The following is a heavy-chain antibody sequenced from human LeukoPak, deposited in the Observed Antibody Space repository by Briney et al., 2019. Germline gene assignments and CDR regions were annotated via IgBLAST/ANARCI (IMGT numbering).Heavy chain of an antibody. CDR2: IYYSGST. D-gene: IGHD6-6*01. J-gene: IGHJ4*02. Sequence: PSETLSLTCTVSGGSISSSYYWGWIRQPPGKGLEWIGSIYYSGSTYYNPSLKSRVTISVDTSKNQFSLKLSSVTAADTAVYYCARVAGYSSSSRNFDYWGQGTLVTVSS. CDR3: ARVAGYSSSSRNFDY. V-gene: IGHV4-39*07. CDR1: GGSISSSYY.